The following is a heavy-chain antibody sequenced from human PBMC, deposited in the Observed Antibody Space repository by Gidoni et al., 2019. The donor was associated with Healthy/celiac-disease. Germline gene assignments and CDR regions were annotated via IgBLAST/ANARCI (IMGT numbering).Heavy chain of an antibody. J-gene: IGHJ4*02. CDR2: ISYDGSNK. V-gene: IGHV3-30*03. CDR1: GFTFSSYG. D-gene: IGHD1-26*01. Sequence: QVQLVESGGGVVHPGRSLRLSCAASGFTFSSYGMHWVRQAPGKGLEWVAVISYDGSNKYYADSVKGRFTISRDNSKNTLYLQMNSLRAEDTAVYYCAASTWELLSPNDYWGQGTLVTVSS. CDR3: AASTWELLSPNDY.